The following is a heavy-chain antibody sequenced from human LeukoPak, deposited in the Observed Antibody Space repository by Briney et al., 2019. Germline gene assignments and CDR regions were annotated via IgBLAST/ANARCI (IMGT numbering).Heavy chain of an antibody. Sequence: WMGGFDPEDGETIYAQKFQGRVTMTEDTSTDTAYMELSSLRSEDTAVYYCATLAFGVVFDYWGXGTXX. CDR3: ATLAFGVVFDY. CDR2: FDPEDGET. D-gene: IGHD3-3*01. V-gene: IGHV1-24*01. J-gene: IGHJ4*02.